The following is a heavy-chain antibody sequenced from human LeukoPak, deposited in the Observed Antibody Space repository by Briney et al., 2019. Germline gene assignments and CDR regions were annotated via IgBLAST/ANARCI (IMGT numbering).Heavy chain of an antibody. V-gene: IGHV3-48*02. CDR1: GFTFSTYG. CDR3: ASPPTGVGYFDF. D-gene: IGHD1-26*01. CDR2: ISSSSSTI. J-gene: IGHJ4*02. Sequence: GGSLRLSCADSGFTFSTYGMNWVRQAPGKGLEWVSYISSSSSTIYYADSVKGRFTISRDNAKNSLYLQMNSLRDEDTAVYFCASPPTGVGYFDFWGQGTLVTVSS.